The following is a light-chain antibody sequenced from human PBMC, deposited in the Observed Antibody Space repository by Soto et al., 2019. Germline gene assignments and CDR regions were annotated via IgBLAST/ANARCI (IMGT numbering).Light chain of an antibody. Sequence: QSALTQPRSVSGSPGQSVTISCTGTSSDVGGFTYVSWYQQHPGKAPKLMIYDVSKRPSGVPDRFSGSKSGNTASLTISGLQAKDEADYCCRSYAGSHVVLGGRTKLTVL. J-gene: IGLJ2*01. V-gene: IGLV2-11*01. CDR2: DVS. CDR3: RSYAGSHVV. CDR1: SSDVGGFTY.